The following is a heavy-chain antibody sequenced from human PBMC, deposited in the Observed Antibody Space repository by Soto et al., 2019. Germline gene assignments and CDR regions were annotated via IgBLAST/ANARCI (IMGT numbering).Heavy chain of an antibody. CDR2: IIPIFGTA. V-gene: IGHV1-69*13. Sequence: SVKVSCKASGGTFSSYAISWVRQAPGQGLEWMGGIIPIFGTANYAQKFQGRVTITADESTSTAYMELSSLRSEDTAVYYCASPSSIAARPYYYYGMDVWGQGTTVTVSS. CDR1: GGTFSSYA. J-gene: IGHJ6*02. CDR3: ASPSSIAARPYYYYGMDV. D-gene: IGHD6-6*01.